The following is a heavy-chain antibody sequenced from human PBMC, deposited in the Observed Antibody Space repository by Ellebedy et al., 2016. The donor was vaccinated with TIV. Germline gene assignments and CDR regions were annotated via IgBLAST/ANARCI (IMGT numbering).Heavy chain of an antibody. D-gene: IGHD2-15*01. V-gene: IGHV3-23*01. CDR3: AKSGGNPWFDY. J-gene: IGHJ4*02. CDR2: ISGSGGST. Sequence: GGSLRLSCAASGFTFSSYVMSWVRQAPGKGLEWVSTISGSGGSTYYADSVKGRFTISRDNSKNTLYLQMNSLRAEDTAVYYCAKSGGNPWFDYWGQGTLVTVSS. CDR1: GFTFSSYV.